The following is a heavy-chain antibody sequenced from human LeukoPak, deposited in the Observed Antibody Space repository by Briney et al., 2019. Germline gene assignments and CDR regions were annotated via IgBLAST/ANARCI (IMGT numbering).Heavy chain of an antibody. CDR3: ARGPKMDV. Sequence: GGSLRLSCAASGFTFSAYSMSWVRQAPGKGLEWVSSISTSDNYIYYADSVKGRFTISRDNAKNSVFLQMNSLRGDDTAVYFCARGPKMDVWGQGTTVTVSS. J-gene: IGHJ6*02. CDR2: ISTSDNYI. V-gene: IGHV3-21*01. CDR1: GFTFSAYS.